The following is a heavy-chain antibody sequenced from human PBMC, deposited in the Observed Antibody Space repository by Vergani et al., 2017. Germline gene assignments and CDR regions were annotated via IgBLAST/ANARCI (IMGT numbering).Heavy chain of an antibody. CDR2: IYYSGST. J-gene: IGHJ6*02. CDR3: AREGVRDGYNYYYYYYGMDV. V-gene: IGHV4-39*07. CDR1: GGSISSSSYY. Sequence: QLQLQESGPGLVKPSETLSLTCTVSGGSISSSSYYWGWIRQPPGKGLEWIGSIYYSGSTYYNPSLKSRVTISVDTSKNQFSLKLSSVTAADTAVYYCAREGVRDGYNYYYYYYGMDVWAKGPRSPSP. D-gene: IGHD5-24*01.